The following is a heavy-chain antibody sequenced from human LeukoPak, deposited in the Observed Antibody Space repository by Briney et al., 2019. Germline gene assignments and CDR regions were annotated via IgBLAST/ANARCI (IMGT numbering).Heavy chain of an antibody. CDR1: GFTFSSHS. J-gene: IGHJ4*02. V-gene: IGHV3-48*01. CDR3: ARDGPHIGVAGRGEFFDY. CDR2: ISSGSGTI. D-gene: IGHD6-19*01. Sequence: PGGSLRLSCEVSGFTFSSHSMNWVRQAPGKGLEWVSYISSGSGTIYYADSVKGRFTIARDDAKNSLYLQMNSLRAEDTAVYYCARDGPHIGVAGRGEFFDYWGQGTLVTVSS.